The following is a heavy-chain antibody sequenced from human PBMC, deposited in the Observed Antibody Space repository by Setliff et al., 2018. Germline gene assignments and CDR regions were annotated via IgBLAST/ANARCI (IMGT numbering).Heavy chain of an antibody. Sequence: SVKVSCKASGGTFSSQGISWVRQAPGQGLEWMGGIMPIFGTTNYARKFQGRVTITTDKSTSTAYMEMSSLRSEDTAVYYCAREFGITASVENYYYYMDVWGKGTTFTVSS. CDR1: GGTFSSQG. V-gene: IGHV1-69*05. CDR2: IMPIFGTT. D-gene: IGHD1-20*01. J-gene: IGHJ6*03. CDR3: AREFGITASVENYYYYMDV.